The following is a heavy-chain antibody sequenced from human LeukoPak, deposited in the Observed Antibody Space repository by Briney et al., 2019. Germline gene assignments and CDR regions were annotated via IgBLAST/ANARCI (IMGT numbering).Heavy chain of an antibody. J-gene: IGHJ6*02. CDR3: AKDRLLWFGDGYYYYYGMDV. V-gene: IGHV3-30*18. CDR1: GFTFSSYG. CDR2: ISYDGSNK. Sequence: GGSLRLSCAASGFTFSSYGMHWVRQAPGKGLEWVAVISYDGSNKYYVASVKGRFTISRDNSKNTLYLQMNSPRGEDTAVYYCAKDRLLWFGDGYYYYYGMDVWGQGTTVTVSS. D-gene: IGHD3-10*01.